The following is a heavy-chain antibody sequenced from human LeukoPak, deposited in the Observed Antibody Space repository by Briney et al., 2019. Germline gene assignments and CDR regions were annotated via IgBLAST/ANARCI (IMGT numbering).Heavy chain of an antibody. CDR2: ISSSSSTI. D-gene: IGHD1-7*01. J-gene: IGHJ6*02. CDR3: ARDTYNWNYGTYYYYGMDV. CDR1: GFTFSSYS. V-gene: IGHV3-48*01. Sequence: PGGSLRLSCAASGFTFSSYSMNWVRQAPGKGLEWVSYISSSSSTIYYADSVKGRFTISRDNAKNSLYLQMNSLRAEDTAVYYCARDTYNWNYGTYYYYGMDVWGQGTTVTVSS.